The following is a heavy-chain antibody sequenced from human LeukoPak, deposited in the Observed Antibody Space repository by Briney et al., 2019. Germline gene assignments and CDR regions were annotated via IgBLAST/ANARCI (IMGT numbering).Heavy chain of an antibody. CDR3: ARVNQGGSYWGEGIDY. CDR2: IYYSGSA. CDR1: GGSIGSYY. V-gene: IGHV4-59*01. Sequence: SETLSLTCTVSGGSIGSYYWSWIRQPPGKGLEWIGYIYYSGSANYNPSLKSRLTISLDTSKNQFSLKLRSVTAADTAVYYCARVNQGGSYWGEGIDYWGQGTLVTVSS. J-gene: IGHJ4*02. D-gene: IGHD1-26*01.